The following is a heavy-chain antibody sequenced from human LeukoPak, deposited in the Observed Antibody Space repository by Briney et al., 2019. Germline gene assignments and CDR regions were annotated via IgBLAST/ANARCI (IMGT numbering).Heavy chain of an antibody. CDR1: GGTFSSYA. V-gene: IGHV1-69*04. D-gene: IGHD3-10*01. J-gene: IGHJ4*02. CDR2: IIPIFGIA. CDR3: AASFPMVRGVITPPPDY. Sequence: SVKVSCKASGGTFSSYAISWVRQAPGQGLEWMGRIIPIFGIANYAQKFQGRVTITADKSTSTAYMELSSLRSEDTAVYYCAASFPMVRGVITPPPDYWGQGTLVTVSS.